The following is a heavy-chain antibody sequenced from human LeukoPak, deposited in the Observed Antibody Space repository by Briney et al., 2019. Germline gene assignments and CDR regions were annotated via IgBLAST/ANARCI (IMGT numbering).Heavy chain of an antibody. CDR2: ISSSSDTI. CDR1: GFTFSTYS. D-gene: IGHD6-19*01. CDR3: ARDLRSGWYYFDF. J-gene: IGHJ4*02. V-gene: IGHV3-48*02. Sequence: GGSLRLSCAASGFTFSTYSMYWLRQAPGKGLEWVSYISSSSDTIYYADSVKGRFTISRDNAKNSLYLQMNSLRDQDTAVYYCARDLRSGWYYFDFWGQGTLVTVSS.